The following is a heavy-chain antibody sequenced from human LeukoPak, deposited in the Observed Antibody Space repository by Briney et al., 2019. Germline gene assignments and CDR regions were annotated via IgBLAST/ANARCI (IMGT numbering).Heavy chain of an antibody. Sequence: GGSLRLSCAASGNYWMHWVRQAPGKGLVWVSHINSDGSWTSYADSVKGRFTISKDNAKNTVYLQMNSLRAEDTAVYYCATHGDVYGSGSYYPPPTLDYWGQGTLVTVSS. CDR2: INSDGSWT. D-gene: IGHD3-10*01. V-gene: IGHV3-74*01. CDR1: GNYW. CDR3: ATHGDVYGSGSYYPPPTLDY. J-gene: IGHJ4*02.